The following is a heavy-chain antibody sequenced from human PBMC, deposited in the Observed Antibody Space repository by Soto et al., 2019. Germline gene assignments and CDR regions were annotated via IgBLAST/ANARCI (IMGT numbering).Heavy chain of an antibody. J-gene: IGHJ3*02. D-gene: IGHD6-13*01. CDR3: AREVAADGTFREDVFDI. CDR2: IIPIFTTT. Sequence: QVHLVQSGAEVKKPGSSVKVSCKAPGGTFSNHAINWVRQDPGQGLEWMGRIIPIFTTTNYAQKFQGRVSMTADESTTPAYMELSSLKHDDTAVYYCAREVAADGTFREDVFDIWGQGTLVTVSS. V-gene: IGHV1-69*12. CDR1: GGTFSNHA.